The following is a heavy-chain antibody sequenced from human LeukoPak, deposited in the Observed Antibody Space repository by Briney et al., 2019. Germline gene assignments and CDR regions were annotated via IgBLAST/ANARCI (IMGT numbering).Heavy chain of an antibody. D-gene: IGHD2-21*02. CDR3: ARGSPPISCGGDCYSFDY. CDR2: INHSGST. J-gene: IGHJ4*02. CDR1: GGSFSDYY. Sequence: PSETLSLTCAVYGGSFSDYYWSWIRQPPGKGLEWIGEINHSGSTNYNPSLKSRVTMSVDTSKNQFSLKLSSVTAADTAVYYCARGSPPISCGGDCYSFDYWGQGTLVTVSS. V-gene: IGHV4-34*01.